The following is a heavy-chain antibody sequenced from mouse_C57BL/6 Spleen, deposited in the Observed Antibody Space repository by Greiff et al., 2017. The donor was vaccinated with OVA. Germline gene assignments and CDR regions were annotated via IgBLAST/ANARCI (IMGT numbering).Heavy chain of an antibody. CDR2: ISGGGGNT. CDR3: ARDYDYGYYFDY. D-gene: IGHD2-4*01. V-gene: IGHV5-9*01. Sequence: EVKLEESGGGLVKPGGSLKLSCAASGFTFSSYTMSWVRQTPEKRLEWVATISGGGGNTYYPDSVKGRFTISRDNAKNTLYLQMSSLRSEDTALYYCARDYDYGYYFDYWGQGTTLTVSS. J-gene: IGHJ2*01. CDR1: GFTFSSYT.